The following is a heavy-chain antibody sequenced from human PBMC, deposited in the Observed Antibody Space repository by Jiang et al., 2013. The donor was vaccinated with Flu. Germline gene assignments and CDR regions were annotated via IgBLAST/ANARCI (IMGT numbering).Heavy chain of an antibody. Sequence: GLVKPSETLSLTCTVSGGSISSYYWSWIRQPPGKGLEWIGYIYYSGSTNYNPSLKSRVTISVDTSKNQFSLKLSSVTAADTAVYYCARGGYARRPWYFDYWGQGTLVTVSS. CDR1: GGSISSYY. CDR2: IYYSGST. J-gene: IGHJ4*02. V-gene: IGHV4-59*01. D-gene: IGHD5-12*01. CDR3: ARGGYARRPWYFDY.